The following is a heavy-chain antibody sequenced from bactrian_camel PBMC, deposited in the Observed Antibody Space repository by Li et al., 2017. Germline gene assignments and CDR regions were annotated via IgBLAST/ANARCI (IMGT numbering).Heavy chain of an antibody. CDR2: ISGVSGAT. CDR1: KPNSGTNC. D-gene: IGHD1*01. V-gene: IGHV3-3*01. Sequence: VESGESRTLTCKAFKPNSGTNCMGWTRRSAGKERETIAVISGVSGATLFADSVKGRFSISQDKGRMEVTLHMDNMKSDDSAMYYCAAAWRPEGRCTLTGPWRDLDQGTQVTVS. CDR3: AAAWRPEGRCTLTGPWRD. J-gene: IGHJ4*01.